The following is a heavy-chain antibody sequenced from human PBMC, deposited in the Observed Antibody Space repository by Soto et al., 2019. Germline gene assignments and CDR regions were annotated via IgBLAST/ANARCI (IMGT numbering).Heavy chain of an antibody. CDR1: GFTFSSYA. D-gene: IGHD6-19*01. J-gene: IGHJ6*02. V-gene: IGHV3-23*01. CDR2: ISGSGGST. CDR3: AKHIAVAPWGYYYGMDV. Sequence: PGGSLRLSCAASGFTFSSYAMSWVRQAPGKGLEWVSAISGSGGSTYYADSVKGRFTISRDNSKNTLYLQMNSLRAEDTAVYYCAKHIAVAPWGYYYGMDVWGQGTTVTVSS.